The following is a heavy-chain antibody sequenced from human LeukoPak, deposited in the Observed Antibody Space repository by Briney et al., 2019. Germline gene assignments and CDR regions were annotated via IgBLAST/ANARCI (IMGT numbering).Heavy chain of an antibody. J-gene: IGHJ4*02. D-gene: IGHD3-22*01. V-gene: IGHV4-61*02. CDR1: GGSISSGSYY. CDR2: IYPSGST. Sequence: SQTLSLTCTVSGGSISSGSYYWRWIRQPAGKGLEWIGRIYPSGSTNYNPSLKGRVTISVDTSKNQFSLKLSSVTAAATAVYFCARETNGYYDHWGQATLVTVSS. CDR3: ARETNGYYDH.